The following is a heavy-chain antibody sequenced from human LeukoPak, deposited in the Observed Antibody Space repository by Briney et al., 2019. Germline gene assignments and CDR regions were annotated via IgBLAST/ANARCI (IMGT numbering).Heavy chain of an antibody. D-gene: IGHD4-11*01. CDR2: IKQDGGEE. J-gene: IGHJ4*02. Sequence: GGSLRLSCAASGFTVSTNYMSWVRQAPGKGLEWVASIKQDGGEEFYVDSVKGRFSISRDNAKNSLYLQMNSLRAEDTAVYYCAREDHSNYNYWGQGTLVTVSS. CDR1: GFTVSTNY. CDR3: AREDHSNYNY. V-gene: IGHV3-7*01.